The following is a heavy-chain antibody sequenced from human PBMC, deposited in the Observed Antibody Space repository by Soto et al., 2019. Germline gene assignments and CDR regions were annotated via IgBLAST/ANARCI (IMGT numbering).Heavy chain of an antibody. Sequence: TGGSLRLSCAASGFTFSSYEMNWVRQAPGKGLEWVSYISSSGSTIYYADSVKGRFTISRDNAKNSLYLQMNSLRAEDTAVYYCAREYSSSWYTDPYYYYGMDVSGPGPTVTVSS. D-gene: IGHD6-13*01. CDR1: GFTFSSYE. CDR2: ISSSGSTI. J-gene: IGHJ6*02. V-gene: IGHV3-48*03. CDR3: AREYSSSWYTDPYYYYGMDV.